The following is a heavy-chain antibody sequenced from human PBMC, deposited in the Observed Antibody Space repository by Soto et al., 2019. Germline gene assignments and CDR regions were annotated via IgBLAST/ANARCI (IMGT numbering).Heavy chain of an antibody. Sequence: QVQLVQSGAEVKKPGASVRVSCKTSGYSFPDYSIIWVRQAPGQGLEWLGWITVYSGHTNYAPSLQGRITITTDTATSTGYMELTTLRSDDTAVYFCARGKRSYLGYLEYWGQGTPVTVSS. V-gene: IGHV1-18*01. CDR1: GYSFPDYS. J-gene: IGHJ4*02. D-gene: IGHD3-10*01. CDR3: ARGKRSYLGYLEY. CDR2: ITVYSGHT.